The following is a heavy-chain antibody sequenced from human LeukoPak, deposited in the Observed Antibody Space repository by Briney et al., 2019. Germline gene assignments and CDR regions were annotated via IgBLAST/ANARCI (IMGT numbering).Heavy chain of an antibody. J-gene: IGHJ4*02. D-gene: IGHD5-12*01. V-gene: IGHV3-23*01. CDR1: GFTFSSYA. CDR2: ISGSGGST. Sequence: GGSLRLSCAASGFTFSSYAMSWVRQAPGKGLEWVSAISGSGGSTYYADSVKGRFTISRDNSKNTLYLQMNSLRAEDTAVYYCAKDSGYDSIRAEYYFDYWGQGTLVTVSS. CDR3: AKDSGYDSIRAEYYFDY.